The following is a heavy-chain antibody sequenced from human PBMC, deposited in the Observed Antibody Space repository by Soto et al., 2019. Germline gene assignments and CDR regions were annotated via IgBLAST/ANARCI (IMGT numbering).Heavy chain of an antibody. CDR3: ARGKAEGFNDYGDAGFDH. V-gene: IGHV1-18*01. J-gene: IGHJ4*02. Sequence: QVQLVPSGAEVKKPGASVKVSCKASGYTFTNYGISWVRQAPGQGLEWMGWISAYNGNTNYAQKLQGRVTMTTDTATSTAYMELRRLRSDDTAVYYCARGKAEGFNDYGDAGFDHWGQGTLVTVSS. D-gene: IGHD4-17*01. CDR1: GYTFTNYG. CDR2: ISAYNGNT.